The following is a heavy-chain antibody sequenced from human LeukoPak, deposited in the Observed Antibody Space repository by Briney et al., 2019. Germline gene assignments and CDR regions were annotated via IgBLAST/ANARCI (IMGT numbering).Heavy chain of an antibody. CDR1: GYTFTSYD. D-gene: IGHD3-10*01. J-gene: IGHJ6*03. CDR2: MNPNSGNT. V-gene: IGHV1-8*01. Sequence: GASVKVSCKASGYTFTSYDINWVRQATGQGLEWMGWMNPNSGNTDYAQKFQGRVTMTRNTSISTAYMELSSLRSEDTAVYYCARGGRGITMVRGVRKAKTTCMDVWGKGTTVTISS. CDR3: ARGGRGITMVRGVRKAKTTCMDV.